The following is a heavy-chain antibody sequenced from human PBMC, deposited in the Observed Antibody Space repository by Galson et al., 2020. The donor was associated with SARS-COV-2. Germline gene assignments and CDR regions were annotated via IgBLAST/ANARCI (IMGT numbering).Heavy chain of an antibody. CDR1: GFTFTTSA. V-gene: IGHV1-58*01. D-gene: IGHD6-6*01. Sequence: SVKVSCTASGFTFTTSAVQWVRQARRQRLEWIGWIVVGSGKTNYAPKFQERVSITRDMSTTTAYMELSSLRYEDTSVYYCAAFIARPAYWGQGTLVTVSS. CDR2: IVVGSGKT. CDR3: AAFIARPAY. J-gene: IGHJ4*02.